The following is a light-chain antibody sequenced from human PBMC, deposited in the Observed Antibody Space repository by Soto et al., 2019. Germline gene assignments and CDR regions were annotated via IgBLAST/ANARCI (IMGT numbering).Light chain of an antibody. CDR3: SSYTSRGV. Sequence: QSALTQPASVSGSPGQSITISCTGTSGDLGHNYVYWYQQHAGKVTTLIIYEATIRPSVVSARFSGSKSGNTASLTISVLQAEDEADYYCSSYTSRGVFGGGTKLTVL. CDR2: EAT. V-gene: IGLV2-14*01. J-gene: IGLJ3*02. CDR1: SGDLGHNY.